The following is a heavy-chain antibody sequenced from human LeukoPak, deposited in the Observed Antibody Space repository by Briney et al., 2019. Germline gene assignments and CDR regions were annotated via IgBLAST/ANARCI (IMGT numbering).Heavy chain of an antibody. Sequence: GGSLRLSCAASGFTFNNYGIHWVRQAPGKGLEWVSFIRYDGSNKYYADSVKGRFTISRDNSKNTLYLQMNSLKPEDTAVYYCARYREQLVSFDYWGQGTLVTVSS. D-gene: IGHD6-6*01. CDR3: ARYREQLVSFDY. J-gene: IGHJ4*02. CDR1: GFTFNNYG. V-gene: IGHV3-30*02. CDR2: IRYDGSNK.